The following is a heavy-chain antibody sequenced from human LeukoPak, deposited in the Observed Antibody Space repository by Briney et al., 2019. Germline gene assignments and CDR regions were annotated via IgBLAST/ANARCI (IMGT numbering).Heavy chain of an antibody. J-gene: IGHJ5*02. V-gene: IGHV4-34*01. D-gene: IGHD1-26*01. CDR2: INHSGST. CDR1: GGSFSGYY. CDR3: AGMYSGSYSWFDP. Sequence: SETLSLTCAVYGGSFSGYYWSWIRQPPGKGLEWIGEINHSGSTNYNPSLKSRVTISVDTSKNQFSLKLSSVTAADTAVYYCAGMYSGSYSWFDPWGQGTLVTVSS.